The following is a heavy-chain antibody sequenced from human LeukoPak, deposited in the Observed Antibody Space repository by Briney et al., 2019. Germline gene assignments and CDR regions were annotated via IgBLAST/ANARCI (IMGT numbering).Heavy chain of an antibody. CDR3: ARDSRRGYSYGQIDY. J-gene: IGHJ4*02. CDR2: IIPIFGTA. CDR1: GGTFSSYA. V-gene: IGHV1-69*13. D-gene: IGHD5-18*01. Sequence: SVKVSCKASGGTFSSYAISWVRQAPGQGLEWMGGIIPIFGTANYAQKFQGRVTITADESTSTAYMELSSLRSEDTAVYYCARDSRRGYSYGQIDYWGQGTLVTVSS.